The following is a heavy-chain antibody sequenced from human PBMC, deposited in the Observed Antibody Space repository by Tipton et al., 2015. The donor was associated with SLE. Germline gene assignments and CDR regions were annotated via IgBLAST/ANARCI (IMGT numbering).Heavy chain of an antibody. CDR1: GGSFSGYY. Sequence: TLSLTCAVYGGSFSGYYWSWIRQPPGKGLEWIGSIYYSGSTYYNPSLKSRVNISVDTSKNQFSLKMTSLTAADTAVYYCARGYRIVALRPWYFDLWGRGTLVTVSS. CDR2: IYYSGST. CDR3: ARGYRIVALRPWYFDL. V-gene: IGHV4-34*01. D-gene: IGHD6-13*01. J-gene: IGHJ2*01.